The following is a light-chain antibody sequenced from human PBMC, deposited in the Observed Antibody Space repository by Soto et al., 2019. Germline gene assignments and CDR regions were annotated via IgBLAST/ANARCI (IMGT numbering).Light chain of an antibody. CDR2: DAS. Sequence: DIQMTQSPPSLSASVGDRVTITCQASQDIGKYLNWYQQKPGKVPKLLISDASNLETGVSSRFSGSGSGRHFTFTISSLQPEDIATEYCQHYDIIVFGFGHGTKVNIK. J-gene: IGKJ3*01. CDR3: QHYDIIVFG. V-gene: IGKV1-33*01. CDR1: QDIGKY.